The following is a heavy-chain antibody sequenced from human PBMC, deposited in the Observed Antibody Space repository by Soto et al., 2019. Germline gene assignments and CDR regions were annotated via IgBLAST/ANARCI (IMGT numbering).Heavy chain of an antibody. CDR1: GYTSTNYG. CDR2: INAGSGNT. D-gene: IGHD3-10*01. CDR3: AREGLRGSGTTDY. V-gene: IGHV1-3*01. Sequence: ASVKVSCKASGYTSTNYGMHWMRQAPGQRLEWMGWINAGSGNTKYSQKFQGRITITTDTSTSTVYMELRSLRSDDTAVYYCAREGLRGSGTTDYWGQGTLVTVSS. J-gene: IGHJ4*02.